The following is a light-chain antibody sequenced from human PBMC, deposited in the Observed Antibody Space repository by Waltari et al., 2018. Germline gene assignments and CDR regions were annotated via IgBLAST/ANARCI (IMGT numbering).Light chain of an antibody. CDR1: SSAVVAYDS. Sequence: QSALTQPPSASGSLGQSVTISCTGTSSAVVAYDSVPWFQQHPGKAPKLIIWGVSKRPSGVPGRFSGSKSGNTASLTVSGLQSEDEADYYCSSYTGTSYVFGPGTQVTVL. CDR3: SSYTGTSYV. CDR2: GVS. J-gene: IGLJ1*01. V-gene: IGLV2-8*01.